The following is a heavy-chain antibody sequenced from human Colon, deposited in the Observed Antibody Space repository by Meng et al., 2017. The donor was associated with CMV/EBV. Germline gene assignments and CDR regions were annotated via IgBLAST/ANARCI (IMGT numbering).Heavy chain of an antibody. Sequence: GESLKISCVGSGFTFSNSYTMHWVRQAPGRGLEWVSSISSSSTYIYYADSVRGRFTISRDNAKNSLYLQMNSLRADDAAVYYCATDQCSRIQICDAFDIWGQGTMVTVSS. J-gene: IGHJ3*02. V-gene: IGHV3-21*01. CDR2: ISSSSTYI. CDR3: ATDQCSRIQICDAFDI. CDR1: GFTFSNSYT. D-gene: IGHD5-18*01.